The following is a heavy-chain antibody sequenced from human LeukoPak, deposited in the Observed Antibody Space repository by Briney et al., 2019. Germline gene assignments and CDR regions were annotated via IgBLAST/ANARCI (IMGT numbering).Heavy chain of an antibody. Sequence: TGGSLRLSCAASGFTFSTSTMNWVRQAPGKGLEWVAVIWYDGSNKYYADSVKGRFTISRDNSKNTLYLQMNSLRAEDTAVYYCARDLVGYYDSSDLGACDIWGQGTMVTVSS. V-gene: IGHV3-33*08. D-gene: IGHD3-22*01. CDR3: ARDLVGYYDSSDLGACDI. J-gene: IGHJ3*02. CDR2: IWYDGSNK. CDR1: GFTFSTST.